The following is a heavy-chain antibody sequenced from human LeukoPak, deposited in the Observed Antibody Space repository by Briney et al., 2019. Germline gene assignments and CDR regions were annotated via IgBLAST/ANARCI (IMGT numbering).Heavy chain of an antibody. Sequence: SETLSLTCTVSGGSISSYYWSWIRQPPGKGLEWIGYIYYSGSTNYNPSLKSRVTISVDTSKNQFSLKLSSVTAADTAVYYCARGFSSSRYGNSGFDFWGQGTLVTVSS. D-gene: IGHD6-13*01. CDR3: ARGFSSSRYGNSGFDF. CDR2: IYYSGST. CDR1: GGSISSYY. V-gene: IGHV4-59*01. J-gene: IGHJ4*02.